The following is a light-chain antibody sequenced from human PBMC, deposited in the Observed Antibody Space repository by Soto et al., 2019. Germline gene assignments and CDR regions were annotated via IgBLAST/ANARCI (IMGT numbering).Light chain of an antibody. CDR3: QSYDSSLSAWV. Sequence: QSVLTQPPSVSGAPGQRVSISCTGSSSNIWAGYDVHWYQQLPGTSPKLLISANTNQPSEVPDRFSGSKSATSASLAITGLQPEDEADYYCQSYDSSLSAWVFGGGTKLTVL. CDR1: SSNIWAGYD. V-gene: IGLV1-40*01. CDR2: ANT. J-gene: IGLJ3*02.